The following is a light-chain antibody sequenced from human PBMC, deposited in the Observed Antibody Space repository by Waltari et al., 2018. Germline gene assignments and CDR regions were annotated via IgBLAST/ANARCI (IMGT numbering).Light chain of an antibody. Sequence: QSVLTQPPSVSGAPGQRVTIPCTGSGSNIGAGYAVHWYQHLPRAAPKLLIYGSTSRPLGVPARFFGSTSGTSASLAITGLQAEDEADYYCQSYDTSLSVVFGGGTKLTVL. V-gene: IGLV1-40*01. CDR1: GSNIGAGYA. CDR2: GST. J-gene: IGLJ3*02. CDR3: QSYDTSLSVV.